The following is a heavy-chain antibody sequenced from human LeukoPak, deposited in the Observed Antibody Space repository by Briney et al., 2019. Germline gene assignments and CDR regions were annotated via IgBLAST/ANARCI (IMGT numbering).Heavy chain of an antibody. Sequence: SETLSLTCTVSGGSISSYYWSWIRQPPGKGLEWIGYIYYSGSTNYNPSLKSRVTISVDTSKNQFSLKLSSVTAADTAVYYCARDVEMATPPSYGYYGMDVRGQGTTVTVSS. J-gene: IGHJ6*02. D-gene: IGHD5-18*01. CDR2: IYYSGST. CDR3: ARDVEMATPPSYGYYGMDV. V-gene: IGHV4-59*12. CDR1: GGSISSYY.